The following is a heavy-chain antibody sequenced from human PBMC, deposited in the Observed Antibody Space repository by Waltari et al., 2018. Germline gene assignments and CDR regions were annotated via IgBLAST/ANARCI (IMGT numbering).Heavy chain of an antibody. D-gene: IGHD3-16*02. CDR1: GGSISSSNW. Sequence: QVQLQESGPGLVKPSGTLTLTCAVSGGSISSSNWLSWGRQPPGKGLEWIGEIYHSWSPTYTPSLKRRVPLSVDKSKNQFSLKLSSVTAADTAVYYCARVEHLGELSLDNWFDPWGQGTLVTVSS. CDR2: IYHSWSP. CDR3: ARVEHLGELSLDNWFDP. J-gene: IGHJ5*02. V-gene: IGHV4-4*02.